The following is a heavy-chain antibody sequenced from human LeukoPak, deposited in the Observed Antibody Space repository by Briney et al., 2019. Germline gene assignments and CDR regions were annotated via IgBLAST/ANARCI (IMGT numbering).Heavy chain of an antibody. CDR1: GFTFSNAW. CDR2: ISWNSGSI. Sequence: GGSLRLSCAASGFTFSNAWMSWVRQAPGKGLEWVSGISWNSGSIGYADSVKGRFTISRDNAKNSLYLQMNSLRAEDTALYYCAKGGRLNDAFDIWGQGTMVTVSS. J-gene: IGHJ3*02. V-gene: IGHV3-9*01. D-gene: IGHD5-12*01. CDR3: AKGGRLNDAFDI.